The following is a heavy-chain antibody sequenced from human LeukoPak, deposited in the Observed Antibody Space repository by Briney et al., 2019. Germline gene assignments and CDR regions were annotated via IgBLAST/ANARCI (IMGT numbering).Heavy chain of an antibody. CDR1: GFTFSGSA. Sequence: GGSLRLSCAASGFTFSGSAMHWVRQASGKGLEWVGRIRSKANSYATAYAASVKGRFTISRDDSKNTAYLQMNSLRAEDTAVYYCARESSLDILTGYLSLYYYYGMDVWGQGTTVTVSS. J-gene: IGHJ6*02. V-gene: IGHV3-73*01. D-gene: IGHD3-9*01. CDR3: ARESSLDILTGYLSLYYYYGMDV. CDR2: IRSKANSYAT.